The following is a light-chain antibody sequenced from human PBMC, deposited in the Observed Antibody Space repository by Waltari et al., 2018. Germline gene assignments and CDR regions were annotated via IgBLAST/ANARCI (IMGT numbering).Light chain of an antibody. Sequence: QLVLTQSPSASASLGASVKPTCTLSSGHSSNIIAWLQQRPERGPRYLMKVNSDGSHSKGDDIPDRFSGSSSGAERYLTISSLQSEDEADYYCETGGHGTWVFGGGTKLTVL. V-gene: IGLV4-69*01. CDR3: ETGGHGTWV. CDR1: SGHSSNI. CDR2: VNSDGSH. J-gene: IGLJ3*02.